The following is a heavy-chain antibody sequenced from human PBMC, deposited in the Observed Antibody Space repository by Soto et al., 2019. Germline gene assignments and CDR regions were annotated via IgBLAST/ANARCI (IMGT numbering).Heavy chain of an antibody. D-gene: IGHD3-10*01. Sequence: ASVKISCKASGYTFTSYGTSWVRKDPGQGLEWMGWIRAYNGNTKYEQKLQGRVTMTTDTSTSTAYMELRSLRSDDTAVYYCARDLHGSWFDPWGEGTLVTVSS. V-gene: IGHV1-18*01. CDR1: GYTFTSYG. CDR2: IRAYNGNT. J-gene: IGHJ5*02. CDR3: ARDLHGSWFDP.